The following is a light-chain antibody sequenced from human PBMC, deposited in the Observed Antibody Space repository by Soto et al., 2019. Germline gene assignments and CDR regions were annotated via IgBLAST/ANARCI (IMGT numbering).Light chain of an antibody. J-gene: IGLJ1*01. Sequence: QSALTQPRSVSGSPGQSVTISCTGTSSDVCGYNYVSWYQQHPGKAPKLMIYDVSKRPSGVPDRFSGSKSGNTASLTISGLQAEDEADYYCSSYTTRTTLYVFGTGTKVTVL. CDR1: SSDVCGYNY. CDR2: DVS. V-gene: IGLV2-11*01. CDR3: SSYTTRTTLYV.